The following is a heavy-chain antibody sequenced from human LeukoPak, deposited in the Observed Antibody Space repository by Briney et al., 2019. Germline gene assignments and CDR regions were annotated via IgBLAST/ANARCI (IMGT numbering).Heavy chain of an antibody. CDR2: IYPGDSDT. V-gene: IGHV5-51*01. CDR1: GYSFTSYW. CDR3: ARLRFLGPVEGFAWFDP. Sequence: GESLKISCRGSGYSFTSYWIGWVRQMPGKGLEWMGIIYPGDSDTRYSPSFQGQVTISADKSISTAYLQWSSLKASDTAMYYCARLRFLGPVEGFAWFDPWGQGTLVTVSS. J-gene: IGHJ5*02. D-gene: IGHD3-3*01.